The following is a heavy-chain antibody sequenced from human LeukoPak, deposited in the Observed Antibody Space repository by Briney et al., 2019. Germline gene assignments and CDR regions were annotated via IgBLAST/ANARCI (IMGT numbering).Heavy chain of an antibody. D-gene: IGHD3-22*01. CDR1: GFTFSSYS. Sequence: PGGSLRLSCAASGFTFSSYSMNWVRQAPGKGLVWDSRINSDGINTSYADSVKGRFTISRDNAKNTLNLQMNSLRAEDTAVYYCARDLGQYYDTSDNWFDPWGQGTLVTVSS. V-gene: IGHV3-74*01. J-gene: IGHJ5*02. CDR3: ARDLGQYYDTSDNWFDP. CDR2: INSDGINT.